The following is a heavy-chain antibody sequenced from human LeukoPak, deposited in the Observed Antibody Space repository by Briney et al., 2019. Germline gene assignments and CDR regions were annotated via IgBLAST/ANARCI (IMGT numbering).Heavy chain of an antibody. CDR1: GGSFSGYY. V-gene: IGHV4-34*01. CDR2: INHSGST. J-gene: IGHJ4*02. Sequence: SETLSLTCAVYGGSFSGYYWSWIRQPPGKGLEWIGEINHSGSTNYNPSLKSRVTISVDTSKNQFSLKLSSVTAADTAVYYCATRYDSSGYYFDYWGQGTLVTVSS. CDR3: ATRYDSSGYYFDY. D-gene: IGHD3-22*01.